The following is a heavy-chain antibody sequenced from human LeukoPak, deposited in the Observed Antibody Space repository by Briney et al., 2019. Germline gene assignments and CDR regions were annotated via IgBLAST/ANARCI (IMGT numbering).Heavy chain of an antibody. D-gene: IGHD1-1*01. CDR2: ITGGGGST. V-gene: IGHV3-23*01. J-gene: IGHJ4*02. CDR1: GFTVYNYA. CDR3: AKVGTTLGDY. Sequence: GGSLRLSCAASGFTVYNYAMSWVRQAPGKGLEWVSLITGGGGSTDYADSVKGRFTISRDNSKNTLYLQMNSLRAEDTAVYYCAKVGTTLGDYWGQGTLVTVSS.